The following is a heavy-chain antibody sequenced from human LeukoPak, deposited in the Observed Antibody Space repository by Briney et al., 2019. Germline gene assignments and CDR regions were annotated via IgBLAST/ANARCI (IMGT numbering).Heavy chain of an antibody. Sequence: PGGSLRLSCAASGFTFSDYYMSWIRQAPGKGLEWVSYISSSGSTIYYADSVKGRFTISRDNAKNSLYLQMNSLRAEDTAAYYCARDRYDSSGYCVMIGLVESYWGQGTLVTVSS. J-gene: IGHJ4*02. CDR3: ARDRYDSSGYCVMIGLVESY. V-gene: IGHV3-11*01. D-gene: IGHD3-22*01. CDR2: ISSSGSTI. CDR1: GFTFSDYY.